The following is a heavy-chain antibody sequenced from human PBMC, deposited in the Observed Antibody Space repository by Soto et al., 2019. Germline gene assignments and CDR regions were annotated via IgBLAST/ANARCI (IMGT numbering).Heavy chain of an antibody. D-gene: IGHD3-3*01. Sequence: SETLSLTCTVSGGSISSYYWSWIRQPAGKGLEWIGRIYTSGSTNYNPSLKSRVTMSVDTSKNQFSLKLSSVTAADTAVYYCARGLAYYDFWSGYTGYYFDYWGQGTLVTVS. J-gene: IGHJ4*02. CDR1: GGSISSYY. V-gene: IGHV4-4*07. CDR3: ARGLAYYDFWSGYTGYYFDY. CDR2: IYTSGST.